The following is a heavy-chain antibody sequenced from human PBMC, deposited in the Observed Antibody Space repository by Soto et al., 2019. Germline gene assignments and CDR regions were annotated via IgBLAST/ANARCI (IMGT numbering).Heavy chain of an antibody. CDR3: ARDYQYQLPSDV. CDR1: GVTFNRYA. V-gene: IGHV3-30*04. Sequence: QAQLVESGGGMVQPGRSLKLSCVASGVTFNRYAMHWVRQAPGKGLEWVAVISYDGSNKYYADSVKGRFTISRDNSNNTLYLQMNTLKAEDSVVYYCARDYQYQLPSDVWGQGTTVTVS. CDR2: ISYDGSNK. D-gene: IGHD2-2*01. J-gene: IGHJ6*02.